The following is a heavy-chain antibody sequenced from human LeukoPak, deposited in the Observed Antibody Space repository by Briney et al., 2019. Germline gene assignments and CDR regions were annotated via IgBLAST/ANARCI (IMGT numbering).Heavy chain of an antibody. J-gene: IGHJ4*02. V-gene: IGHV4-31*03. CDR3: ATSDCSGGSCQIDY. CDR2: IYYSGST. D-gene: IGHD2-15*01. CDR1: GGSISSGGYY. Sequence: SQTLSLTCTVSGGSISSGGYYWSWIRQHPGKGLEWLGYIYYSGSTYYNPSLKSRVTISVDTSKNQFSLKLSSVTAADTAVYYCATSDCSGGSCQIDYWGQGTLVTVSS.